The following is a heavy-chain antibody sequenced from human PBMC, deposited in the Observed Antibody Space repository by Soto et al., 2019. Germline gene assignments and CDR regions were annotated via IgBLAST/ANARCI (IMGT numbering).Heavy chain of an antibody. CDR1: GFSLTRNGVG. CDR2: IFGDDDK. V-gene: IGHV2-5*02. Sequence: QITLKESGPTLVSPTQTLTLTCTFSGFSLTRNGVGVGWIRQPPGKALEWLALIFGDDDKRYSPSLRNRLTITKDTSKNQVVLAMIAMDTEDTATYYCAHRGMYFDFGSWGQGTRVTGSS. J-gene: IGHJ4*02. D-gene: IGHD3-16*01. CDR3: AHRGMYFDFGS.